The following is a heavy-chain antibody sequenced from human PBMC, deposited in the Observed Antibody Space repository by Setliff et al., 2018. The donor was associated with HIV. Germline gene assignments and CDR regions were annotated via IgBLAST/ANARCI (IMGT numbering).Heavy chain of an antibody. V-gene: IGHV1-18*01. CDR2: INGYSGKT. CDR1: GYTFSNFG. J-gene: IGHJ2*01. Sequence: ASVKVSCKSSGYTFSNFGVSWVRQAPGQGLEWLGYINGYSGKTHFSQKVQDRITVTMDIPKDTAYMELRGLTPDDTAVYYCARGHHFYWYFDLWGPGTLVTVSS. CDR3: ARGHHFYWYFDL.